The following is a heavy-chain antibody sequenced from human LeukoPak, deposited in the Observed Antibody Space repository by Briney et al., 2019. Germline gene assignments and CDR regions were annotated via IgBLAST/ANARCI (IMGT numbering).Heavy chain of an antibody. J-gene: IGHJ4*02. CDR2: ITWNSGHI. D-gene: IGHD6-19*01. Sequence: GGSLRLSCAASGFSFDVYAMHWVRQIPGKGREWVSGITWNSGHIGYAESVKGRFTISRDNAKSSLYLHMDSLRPEDTAFYYCAKDLPSSGWSHFESWGQGTLVTVSS. V-gene: IGHV3-9*01. CDR1: GFSFDVYA. CDR3: AKDLPSSGWSHFES.